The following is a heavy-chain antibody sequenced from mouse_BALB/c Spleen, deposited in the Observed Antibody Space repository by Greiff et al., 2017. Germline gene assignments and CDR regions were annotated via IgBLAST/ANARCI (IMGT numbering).Heavy chain of an antibody. CDR3: TGGDVGYYAMDY. Sequence: EVKLQESGPGLVKPSQSLSLTCTVTGYSITSDYAWYWIRQFPGNQLEWMGYISYSGSTSYNPSLKSRISITRDTSKNQFFLQLNSVTTEDTATYDCTGGDVGYYAMDYWGQGTSVTVSS. V-gene: IGHV3-2*02. D-gene: IGHD4-1*01. CDR1: GYSITSDYA. J-gene: IGHJ4*01. CDR2: ISYSGST.